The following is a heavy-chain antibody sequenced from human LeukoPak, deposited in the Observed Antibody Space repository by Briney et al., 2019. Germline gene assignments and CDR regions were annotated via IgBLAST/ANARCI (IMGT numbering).Heavy chain of an antibody. CDR1: GGSFNNYY. CDR3: ARRPAAVDF. CDR2: INHSGST. V-gene: IGHV4-34*01. J-gene: IGHJ4*02. D-gene: IGHD2-2*01. Sequence: SETLSLTCAVYGGSFNNYYWTWIRQSPGKGLEWIGEINHSGSTKYNPSLKSRVTISVDTSKSQFSLKLNSVTAADTAVYYRARRPAAVDFWGQGTLVTVSS.